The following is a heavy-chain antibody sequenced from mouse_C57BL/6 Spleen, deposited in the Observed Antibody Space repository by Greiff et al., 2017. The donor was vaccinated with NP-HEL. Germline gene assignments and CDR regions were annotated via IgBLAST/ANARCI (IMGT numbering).Heavy chain of an antibody. J-gene: IGHJ4*01. D-gene: IGHD2-3*01. CDR2: INYDGSST. Sequence: EVKLVESEGGLVQPGSSMKLSCTASGFTFSDYYMAWVRQVPEKGLEWVANINYDGSSTYYLDSLKSRFIISRDNAKNILYLQMSSLKSEDTATYYCARGWLLDAMDYWGQGTSVTVSS. CDR1: GFTFSDYY. V-gene: IGHV5-16*01. CDR3: ARGWLLDAMDY.